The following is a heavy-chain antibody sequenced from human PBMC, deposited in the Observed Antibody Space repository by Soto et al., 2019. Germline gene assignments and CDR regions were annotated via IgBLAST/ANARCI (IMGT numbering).Heavy chain of an antibody. CDR3: ALGTRNGGKCAF. D-gene: IGHD1-1*01. CDR2: VIPLTETP. CDR1: GGTFRNSA. J-gene: IGHJ4*02. Sequence: QGPVVQSVAEVKKPGSSVKVSCKASGGTFRNSALCWVRQAPVHGVEWGGGVIPLTETPVDAQTVQARLTSTAGEITSAAGMELSRLGADEAGVYYCALGTRNGGKCAFWGEGPLVTVSS. V-gene: IGHV1-69*01.